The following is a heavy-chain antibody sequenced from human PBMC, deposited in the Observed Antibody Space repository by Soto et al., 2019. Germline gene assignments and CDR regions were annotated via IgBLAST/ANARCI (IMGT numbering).Heavy chain of an antibody. CDR1: GFSFYEAW. D-gene: IGHD2-15*01. CDR2: IKTSAGGGAT. V-gene: IGHV3-15*07. Sequence: EVQLVESAGGLVKPGGSLRLSCVASGFSFYEAWMNWVRQAPGQGLEWVGRIKTSAGGGATNYAAPVQGRFTISRDDSKNTLYLHMNSLRTEDTAIYYCTTGSVEGIWGQGTTVIVSS. CDR3: TTGSVEGI. J-gene: IGHJ6*02.